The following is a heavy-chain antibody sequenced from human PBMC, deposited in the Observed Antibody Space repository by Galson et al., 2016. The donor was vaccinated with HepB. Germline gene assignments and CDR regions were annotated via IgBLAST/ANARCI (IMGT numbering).Heavy chain of an antibody. V-gene: IGHV4-59*12. D-gene: IGHD6-19*01. J-gene: IGHJ2*01. CDR2: IYYSGDT. CDR3: ARARLAVAGWYFDL. CDR1: GGSINFYY. Sequence: ETLSLTCTVSGGSINFYYWSWIRQSPGKGLEWIGQIYYSGDTKYNPSLKSRVTISADTPKNQFSLNLTSVTAADTAVYYCARARLAVAGWYFDLWGRGTLVTVSS.